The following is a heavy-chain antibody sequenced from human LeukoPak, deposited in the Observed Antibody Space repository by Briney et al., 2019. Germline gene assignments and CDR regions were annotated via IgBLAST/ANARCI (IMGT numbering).Heavy chain of an antibody. D-gene: IGHD6-13*01. CDR3: ARGGFAAAGSNPPDY. CDR2: IIPILGIA. Sequence: SVKVSCKASGGTFSSYIISWVRQAPGQGLEWMGRIIPILGIANYAQKFQGRVTITADKSTSTAYMELSSLRSEDTAVYYCARGGFAAAGSNPPDYWGHGTLVTVSS. V-gene: IGHV1-69*02. CDR1: GGTFSSYI. J-gene: IGHJ4*01.